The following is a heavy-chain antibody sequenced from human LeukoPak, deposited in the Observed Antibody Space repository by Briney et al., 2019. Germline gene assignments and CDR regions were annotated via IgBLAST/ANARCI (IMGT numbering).Heavy chain of an antibody. CDR1: GFTFSGRW. D-gene: IGHD2-21*02. Sequence: GGSLRLSCAASGFTFSGRWTGWVRQAPGKGLEYVANTKQDGSEKYYVDSVQGRFAISRDNADSSLYLQMNSLRAEDMAVYYCARLVVVTAQYWYYDLWGRGTLVTVSS. CDR2: TKQDGSEK. V-gene: IGHV3-7*01. CDR3: ARLVVVTAQYWYYDL. J-gene: IGHJ2*01.